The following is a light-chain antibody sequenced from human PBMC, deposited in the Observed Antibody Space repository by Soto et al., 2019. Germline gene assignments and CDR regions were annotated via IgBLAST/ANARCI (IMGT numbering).Light chain of an antibody. CDR1: QGISSY. CDR2: AAS. J-gene: IGKJ3*01. V-gene: IGKV1-8*01. CDR3: QQYYSYPGT. Sequence: AIRMTQSPSSLSASTGDRVTITCRASQGISSYLAWYQQKPGKAPKLLIYAASTLQSGVPSRFSGSGSGTDFTLTISCLQSEDFATYYCQQYYSYPGTFGPGTKMDIK.